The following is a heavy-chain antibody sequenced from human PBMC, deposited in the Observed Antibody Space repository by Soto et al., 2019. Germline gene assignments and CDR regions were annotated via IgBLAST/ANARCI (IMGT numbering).Heavy chain of an antibody. CDR1: GFSFNDYS. D-gene: IGHD3-16*01. V-gene: IGHV3-48*02. J-gene: IGHJ4*02. CDR2: IGHGRNPTI. CDR3: ARDHNWAFDF. Sequence: PGGSLRLSCAVSGFSFNDYSVNWVRQAPGKGLESVSYIGHGRNPTIYYADSVKGRFTISRDTAKNSLFLQMDSLRDEDTAVYYCARDHNWAFDFWGQGTPVTVSS.